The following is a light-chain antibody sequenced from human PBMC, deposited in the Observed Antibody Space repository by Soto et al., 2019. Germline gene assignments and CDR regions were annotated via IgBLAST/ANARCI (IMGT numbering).Light chain of an antibody. CDR1: QTISSNY. CDR3: QHYGDSPRGT. V-gene: IGKV3D-20*01. Sequence: EVVLTQSPATLSLSPGERATLSCGASQTISSNYLAWYQQKPGLAPRLLIYDASTRATGIPDRFRGSGSGTSFSLTISRLEPEDFAVYYCQHYGDSPRGTVGGGTKVEIK. CDR2: DAS. J-gene: IGKJ4*01.